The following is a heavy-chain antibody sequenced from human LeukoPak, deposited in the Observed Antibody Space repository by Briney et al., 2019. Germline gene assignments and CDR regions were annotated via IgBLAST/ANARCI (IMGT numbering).Heavy chain of an antibody. V-gene: IGHV1-2*02. CDR3: ASVYYYDSSGYSPFDY. J-gene: IGHJ4*02. CDR2: INPNSGGT. Sequence: ASVNVSCKASGYTFTGYYMHWVRQAPGQGLEWMGWINPNSGGTNYAQKFQGRVTMTRDTSISTAYIELSRLRSDDTAVYYCASVYYYDSSGYSPFDYWGQGTLVTVSS. CDR1: GYTFTGYY. D-gene: IGHD3-22*01.